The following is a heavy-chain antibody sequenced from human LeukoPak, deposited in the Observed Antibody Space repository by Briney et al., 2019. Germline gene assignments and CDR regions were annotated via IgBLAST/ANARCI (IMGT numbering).Heavy chain of an antibody. CDR1: GFTFSSYS. J-gene: IGHJ5*02. V-gene: IGHV3-21*01. CDR2: ISSSSSYI. D-gene: IGHD2-2*02. Sequence: GGSLRLSCAASGFTFSSYSMNWVRQAPGKWLEWVSSISSSSSYIYYADSVKGRFTISRDNAKNSLYLQMNSLRAEDTAVYYCARDPVPTAISPNWFDPWGQGTLVTVSS. CDR3: ARDPVPTAISPNWFDP.